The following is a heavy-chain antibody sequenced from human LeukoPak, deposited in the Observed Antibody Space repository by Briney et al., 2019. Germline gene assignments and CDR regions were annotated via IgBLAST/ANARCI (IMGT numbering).Heavy chain of an antibody. CDR3: ALGLLGF. Sequence: PWGSLRLSCATSGITFSSYPMSWVRQAPGKGLEWVSGISGSGGNTYYADSVKGRITISRDNSKNTVDLQMNSLRAEDTAVYFCALGLLGFWGQGTLVTVSS. CDR2: ISGSGGNT. V-gene: IGHV3-23*01. CDR1: GITFSSYP. D-gene: IGHD3/OR15-3a*01. J-gene: IGHJ4*02.